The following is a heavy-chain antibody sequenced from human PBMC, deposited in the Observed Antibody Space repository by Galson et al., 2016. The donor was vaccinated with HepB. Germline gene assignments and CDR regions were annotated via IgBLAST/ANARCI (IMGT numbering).Heavy chain of an antibody. D-gene: IGHD3-10*01. V-gene: IGHV2-5*02. CDR1: GFSLTTPGVG. Sequence: PALVKPTQTLTLTCAFSGFSLTTPGVGVGWIRQPPGKALEWLALTYWDDDKRYSPSLESRLTITKDTSKNQVVLTMTNMDPVDTATYYCAHSLYGSGSYGFDYWGQGTLVTVSS. CDR2: TYWDDDK. CDR3: AHSLYGSGSYGFDY. J-gene: IGHJ4*02.